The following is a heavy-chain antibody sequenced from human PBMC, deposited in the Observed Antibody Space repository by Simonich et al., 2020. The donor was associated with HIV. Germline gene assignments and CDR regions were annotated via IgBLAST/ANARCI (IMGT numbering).Heavy chain of an antibody. CDR2: INHSGST. Sequence: QVQLQQWGAGLLKPSETLSVTCAVYGGSFRGYYWSWIRQPPGKGLGWIGEINHSGSTNYNPSLKSRVTISVDTSKNQFSLKLSSVTAADTAVYYCARLTAGGLGEYFQHWGQGTLVTVSS. CDR3: ARLTAGGLGEYFQH. CDR1: GGSFRGYY. J-gene: IGHJ1*01. V-gene: IGHV4-34*01. D-gene: IGHD6-13*01.